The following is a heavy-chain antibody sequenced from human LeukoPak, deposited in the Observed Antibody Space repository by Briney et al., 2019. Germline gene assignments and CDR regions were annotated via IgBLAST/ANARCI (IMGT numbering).Heavy chain of an antibody. D-gene: IGHD3-3*01. V-gene: IGHV1-46*01. J-gene: IGHJ3*02. CDR2: INPSGGST. Sequence: ASVRVSCKASGYTFTSYYMHWVRQAPGQGLEWMGIINPSGGSTSYAQKFQGRVTMTRDMSTSTVYMELSSLRSEDTAVYYCARGSTIFGVVWEAFDIWGQGTMVTVSS. CDR1: GYTFTSYY. CDR3: ARGSTIFGVVWEAFDI.